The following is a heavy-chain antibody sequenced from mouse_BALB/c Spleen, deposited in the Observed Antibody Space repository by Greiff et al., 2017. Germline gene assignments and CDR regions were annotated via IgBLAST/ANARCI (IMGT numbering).Heavy chain of an antibody. J-gene: IGHJ2*01. CDR1: GFTFTDYY. Sequence: EVKVVESGGGLVQPGGSLRLSCATSGFTFTDYYMSWVRQPPGKALEWLGFIRNKANGYTTEYSASVKGRFTISRDNSQSILYLQMNTLRAEDSATYYCARDIHSDYWGQGTTLTVSS. CDR2: IRNKANGYTT. V-gene: IGHV7-3*02. CDR3: ARDIHSDY.